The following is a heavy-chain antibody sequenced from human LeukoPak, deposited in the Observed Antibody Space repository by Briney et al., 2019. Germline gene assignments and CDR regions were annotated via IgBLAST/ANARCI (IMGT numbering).Heavy chain of an antibody. V-gene: IGHV3-74*01. CDR3: AKHCSSTSCIDY. J-gene: IGHJ4*02. D-gene: IGHD2-2*01. CDR1: GFMFSTYW. Sequence: GGSLRLSCSASGFMFSTYWMYWVRQAPGKGLVWVSRINSDGSSTSYADSVKGRFTISRDNAKNTLYLQMNSLRAEDTAVYYCAKHCSSTSCIDYWGQGTLVTVSS. CDR2: INSDGSST.